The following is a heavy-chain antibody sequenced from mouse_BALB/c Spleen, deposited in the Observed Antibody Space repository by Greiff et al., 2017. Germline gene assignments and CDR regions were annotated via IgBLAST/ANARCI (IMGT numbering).Heavy chain of an antibody. D-gene: IGHD2-3*01. CDR2: ISSGGST. CDR3: ARGDGYYAMDY. V-gene: IGHV5-6-5*01. J-gene: IGHJ4*01. CDR1: GFTFSSYA. Sequence: EVHLVESGGGLVKPGGSLKLSCAASGFTFSSYAMSWVRQTPEKRLGWVASISSGGSTYYPDSVKGRFTISRDNARNILYLQMSSLRSEDTAMYYCARGDGYYAMDYWGQGTSVTVSS.